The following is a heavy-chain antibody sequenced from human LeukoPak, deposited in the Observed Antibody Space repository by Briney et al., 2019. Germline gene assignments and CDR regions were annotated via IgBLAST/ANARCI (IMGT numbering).Heavy chain of an antibody. D-gene: IGHD2-2*01. J-gene: IGHJ4*02. CDR3: TRVPAAIRLCRF. Sequence: PSDTLSLTCTLCNGSISGYYWSWVRQSPGKGLEWIGYIYYSGSTDYNPSLKSRVTILVDTSKTQFSLRLSSVTAADTAVYYCTRVPAAIRLCRFGGQGTLVTVSS. CDR2: IYYSGST. CDR1: NGSISGYY. V-gene: IGHV4-59*07.